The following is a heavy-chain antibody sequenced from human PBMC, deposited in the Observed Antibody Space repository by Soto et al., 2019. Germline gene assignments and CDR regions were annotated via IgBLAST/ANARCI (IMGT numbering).Heavy chain of an antibody. CDR1: GFTFSNFW. CDR3: ARSPDWFDP. J-gene: IGHJ5*02. V-gene: IGHV3-74*01. Sequence: GGSLRLSCAASGFTFSNFWMHWVRQAPGKGLVWVSRINSDGSSTNYAESVKGRFTISRDNSKNTLYLQMNSLRAEDTAVYYCARSPDWFDPWGQGTLVTVSS. CDR2: INSDGSST.